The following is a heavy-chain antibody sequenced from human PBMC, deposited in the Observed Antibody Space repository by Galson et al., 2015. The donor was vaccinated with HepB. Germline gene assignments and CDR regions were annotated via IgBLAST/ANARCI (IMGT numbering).Heavy chain of an antibody. CDR2: IIPIFGTA. Sequence: SVKVSCKASGGTFSSYAVSWVRQAPGQGLEWMGGIIPIFGTANYEQKFQGRVTITADESTSTAYMELSSLRSEDTAVYYCARDLIRSSSGPDPRYYYYGMDVWGQGTTVTVSS. CDR1: GGTFSSYA. D-gene: IGHD6-6*01. V-gene: IGHV1-69*13. J-gene: IGHJ6*02. CDR3: ARDLIRSSSGPDPRYYYYGMDV.